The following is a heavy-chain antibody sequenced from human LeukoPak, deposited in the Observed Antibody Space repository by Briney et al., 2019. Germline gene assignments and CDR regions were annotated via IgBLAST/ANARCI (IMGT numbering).Heavy chain of an antibody. CDR1: GGSFSGYY. J-gene: IGHJ6*02. V-gene: IGHV4-34*01. D-gene: IGHD4-17*01. Sequence: SETLSLTCAVYGGSFSGYYWSWIRQPPGKRLEWIGEINHSGSTNYNPSLKSRVTISVDTSKNQFSLKLSSVTAADTAVYYCARIRSDYGDYLFGMDVWGQGTTVTVSS. CDR3: ARIRSDYGDYLFGMDV. CDR2: INHSGST.